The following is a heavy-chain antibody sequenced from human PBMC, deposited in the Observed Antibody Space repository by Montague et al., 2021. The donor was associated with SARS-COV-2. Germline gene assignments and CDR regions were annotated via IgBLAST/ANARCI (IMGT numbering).Heavy chain of an antibody. CDR1: GFSLSTSGLC. CDR3: ARRTYDILTGYDYGMDV. CDR2: IDWDDDK. Sequence: PALVKPTQTLTQTCTFSGFSLSTSGLCVSWIRQPPGKALEWLARIDWDDDKYYSTSLKTRLTISKDTSKNQVVLTTTNMDPVDTATYYCARRTYDILTGYDYGMDVWGQGTTVTVSS. J-gene: IGHJ6*02. V-gene: IGHV2-70*11. D-gene: IGHD3-9*01.